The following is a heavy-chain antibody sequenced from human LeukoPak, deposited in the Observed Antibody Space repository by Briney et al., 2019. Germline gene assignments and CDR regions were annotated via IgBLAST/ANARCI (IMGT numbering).Heavy chain of an antibody. CDR2: IYYSGST. Sequence: SETLSLTCTVSGSSISSSSYYWGWIRQPPGKGLEWIGSIYYSGSTYYNPSLKSRVTISVDTSKNQFSLKLSSVTAADTAVYYCARGVAVAGTNFDYWGQGTLVTVSS. J-gene: IGHJ4*02. V-gene: IGHV4-39*01. CDR3: ARGVAVAGTNFDY. CDR1: GSSISSSSYY. D-gene: IGHD6-19*01.